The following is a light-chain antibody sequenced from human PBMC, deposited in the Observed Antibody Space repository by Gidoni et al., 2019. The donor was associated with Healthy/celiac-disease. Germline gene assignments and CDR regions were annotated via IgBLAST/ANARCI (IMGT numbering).Light chain of an antibody. CDR2: AVS. CDR1: SSDVGSYNL. Sequence: QSALTQPASVSGSPGQSITISCTGTSSDVGSYNLVSWYQQHPGKAPKLMIYAVSRRPSGVSNRFSGSKSCNSASLTISGLQAEDEADYYCCSYACSSTSVVFGGGTKLTVL. CDR3: CSYACSSTSVV. J-gene: IGLJ2*01. V-gene: IGLV2-23*02.